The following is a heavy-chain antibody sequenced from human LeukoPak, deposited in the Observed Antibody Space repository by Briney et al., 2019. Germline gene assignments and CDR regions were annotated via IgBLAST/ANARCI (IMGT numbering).Heavy chain of an antibody. J-gene: IGHJ4*02. D-gene: IGHD6-19*01. Sequence: GGSLRLSCAASGFNFRSYEMNWVRQAPGKGLEWVSYISNTDETRTYADSVKGRFTISRDNAKNSLHLEMNSLRAEDTADYYCAREIVSAVAGNFDYWGQGTLVTVSS. V-gene: IGHV3-48*03. CDR3: AREIVSAVAGNFDY. CDR1: GFNFRSYE. CDR2: ISNTDETR.